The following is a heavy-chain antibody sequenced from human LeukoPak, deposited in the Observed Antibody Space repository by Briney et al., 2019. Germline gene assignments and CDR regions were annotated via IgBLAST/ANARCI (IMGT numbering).Heavy chain of an antibody. J-gene: IGHJ4*02. CDR2: IRTKAHGGTT. CDR1: GFTFSSYS. D-gene: IGHD3-22*01. Sequence: GGSLRLSCAASGFTFSSYSMNWVRQAPGKGLEWTAFIRTKAHGGTTEYAASVKGRFTISRDDSETIAYLQMNSLKTEDTAMYYCARTYYYESSGWKPDYWGQGTLVTVSS. V-gene: IGHV3-49*04. CDR3: ARTYYYESSGWKPDY.